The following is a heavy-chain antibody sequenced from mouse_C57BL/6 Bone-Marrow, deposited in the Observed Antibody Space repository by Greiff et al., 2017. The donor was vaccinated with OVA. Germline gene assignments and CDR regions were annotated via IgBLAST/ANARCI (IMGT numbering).Heavy chain of an antibody. Sequence: QVQLQQPGAELVKPGASVKLSCKASGYTFTSYWMHWVKQRPGRGLEWIGRIDPNSGGTKYNGKFKSKATLTVDKPSSTAYMQLSSLTSEDSAVYYCARGDYYGSSYRIYWYFDVWGTGTTVTVSS. CDR2: IDPNSGGT. J-gene: IGHJ1*03. V-gene: IGHV1-72*01. D-gene: IGHD1-1*01. CDR3: ARGDYYGSSYRIYWYFDV. CDR1: GYTFTSYW.